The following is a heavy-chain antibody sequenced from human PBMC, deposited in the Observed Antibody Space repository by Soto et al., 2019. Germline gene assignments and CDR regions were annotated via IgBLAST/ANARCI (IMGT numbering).Heavy chain of an antibody. CDR1: GDSISSSKW. V-gene: IGHV4-4*02. J-gene: IGHJ3*01. CDR3: SYSPGWYRHDV. D-gene: IGHD2-15*01. CDR2: TLHSGST. Sequence: QVQLQESGPGRVKPSGTLSLTCAVSGDSISSSKWWTWVRQPPGKGLEWIGDTLHSGSTNYNPSLKCRIIIAVDKSKSLCFLELTSVTAAVRAVYYCSYSPGWYRHDVWWQGTVVIVSP.